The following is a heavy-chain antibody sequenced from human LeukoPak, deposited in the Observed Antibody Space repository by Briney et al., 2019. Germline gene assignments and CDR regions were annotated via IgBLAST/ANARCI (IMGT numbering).Heavy chain of an antibody. CDR3: ARYGDLFVYLIDV. J-gene: IGHJ6*03. V-gene: IGHV4-4*07. D-gene: IGHD2-2*02. Sequence: SETLSLTCTVSGGSISSYYWSWIRQPAGKGLEWIGRIYTSGSTNYNPSLERRVTMSVDTSKNHFSLRLSSVTAADTAVYYCARYGDLFVYLIDVSGKRDTVTVSS. CDR2: IYTSGST. CDR1: GGSISSYY.